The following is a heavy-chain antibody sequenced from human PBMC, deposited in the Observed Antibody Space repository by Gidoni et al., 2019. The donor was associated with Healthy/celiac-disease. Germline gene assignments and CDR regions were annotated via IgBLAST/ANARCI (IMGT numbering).Heavy chain of an antibody. CDR3: ATWSDGVNLFDH. V-gene: IGHV3-9*01. CDR2: ISWNSGSI. J-gene: IGHJ4*02. Sequence: EVQLVESGGGLVQPGRSLRLSCVASGFTFDDYGMHWVRQAPGKGLECVSGISWNSGSIGYADSVKGRFTISRDNAKNSLYLQMNSLRSEDTALYYCATWSDGVNLFDHWGQGTLVTVSS. D-gene: IGHD4-17*01. CDR1: GFTFDDYG.